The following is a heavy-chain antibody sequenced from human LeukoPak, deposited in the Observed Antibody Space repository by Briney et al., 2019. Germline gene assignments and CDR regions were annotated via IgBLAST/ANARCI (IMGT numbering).Heavy chain of an antibody. V-gene: IGHV4-39*01. CDR2: IYYSGST. D-gene: IGHD1-14*01. Sequence: SETLSLTCTVSGGSISSSSYYWGWIRQPPGKGLEWIGSIYYSGSTYYNPSLKSRVTISVGTSKNQFSLKLSSVTAADTAVYYCARYAITDDTWFDPWGQGTLVTVSS. CDR1: GGSISSSSYY. J-gene: IGHJ5*02. CDR3: ARYAITDDTWFDP.